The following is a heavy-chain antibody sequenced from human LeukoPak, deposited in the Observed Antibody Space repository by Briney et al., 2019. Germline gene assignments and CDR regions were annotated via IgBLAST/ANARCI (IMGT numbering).Heavy chain of an antibody. CDR3: ASASSSWYLRSDI. CDR2: IYTSGST. J-gene: IGHJ3*02. D-gene: IGHD6-13*01. Sequence: SETLSLTCAVYGGSFSGYYWSWIRQPAGKGLEWIGRIYTSGSTNYNPSLKSRATMSVDTSKNQFSLKLSSVTAADTAVYYCASASSSWYLRSDIWGQGTMVTVSS. CDR1: GGSFSGYY. V-gene: IGHV4-59*10.